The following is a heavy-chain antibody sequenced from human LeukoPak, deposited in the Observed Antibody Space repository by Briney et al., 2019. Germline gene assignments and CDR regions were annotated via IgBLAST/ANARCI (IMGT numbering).Heavy chain of an antibody. CDR1: AFTFSLYW. D-gene: IGHD3-10*01. Sequence: GGSLRLSCSASAFTFSLYWMTWVGQAPGKGLEWVATIKEDGSDKYYVDSVRGRFTISRDNAENSLYLQMNSLTAEDTALYYCVRDGIRDIPGVITIRYDYGGQGTLVTVS. J-gene: IGHJ4*02. CDR3: VRDGIRDIPGVITIRYDY. V-gene: IGHV3-7*05. CDR2: IKEDGSDK.